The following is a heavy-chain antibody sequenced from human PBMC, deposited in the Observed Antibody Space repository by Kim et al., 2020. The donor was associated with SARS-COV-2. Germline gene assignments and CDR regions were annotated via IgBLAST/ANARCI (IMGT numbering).Heavy chain of an antibody. CDR3: AKESGPFKAVVIQYFQE. Sequence: GGSLRLSCAASGFTFSSYGMSWVRQAPGKGLEWVSAISASGYSTYYADSVKGRFTISRDNSKNTLYLQMNSLRVEDTALYYCAKESGPFKAVVIQYFQEWGQGTLLSVSS. V-gene: IGHV3-23*01. D-gene: IGHD3-22*01. J-gene: IGHJ1*01. CDR1: GFTFSSYG. CDR2: ISASGYST.